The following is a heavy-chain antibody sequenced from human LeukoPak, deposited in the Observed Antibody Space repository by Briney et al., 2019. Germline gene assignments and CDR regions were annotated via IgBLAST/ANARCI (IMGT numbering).Heavy chain of an antibody. V-gene: IGHV1-2*06. D-gene: IGHD6-13*01. J-gene: IGHJ4*02. CDR3: ARDLGSLTRSWYTGY. Sequence: ASVKVSWKASGYTFTGYHIHWVRQAPGQGLEWMGRINPYSGDTNFAQKFQGRVTMTRDTSITTAYMDLSSLTPDDTAVYFCARDLGSLTRSWYTGYWGPGTQVTVSS. CDR2: INPYSGDT. CDR1: GYTFTGYH.